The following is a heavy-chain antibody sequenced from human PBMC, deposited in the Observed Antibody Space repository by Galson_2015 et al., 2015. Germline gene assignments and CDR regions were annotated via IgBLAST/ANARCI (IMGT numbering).Heavy chain of an antibody. CDR1: GFIFNTYW. J-gene: IGHJ4*02. D-gene: IGHD2-2*02. V-gene: IGHV3-7*05. CDR2: IKQDGSEK. CDR3: ARLYRGLIYCFDY. Sequence: SLRLSCAASGFIFNTYWMSWVRQAPGKGLEWVANIKQDGSEKYYVDSEKGRFTISRDNANIALYLQMNNLRAEDTAIYYCARLYRGLIYCFDYWGQGTLVTVSS.